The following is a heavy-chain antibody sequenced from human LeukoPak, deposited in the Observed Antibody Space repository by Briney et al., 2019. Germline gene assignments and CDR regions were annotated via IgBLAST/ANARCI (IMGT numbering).Heavy chain of an antibody. V-gene: IGHV4-59*08. CDR3: ARQICSSTSCYTFDI. J-gene: IGHJ3*02. CDR1: GGSINNYY. CDR2: IYYSGGT. Sequence: PSETLSLTCTVSGGSINNYYWSWIRQPPGKGLEWVGYIYYSGGTNYNPSLKSRVTISVDTSKSQFSLKLSSVTAADTAVYYCARQICSSTSCYTFDIWGQGTMVTVSS. D-gene: IGHD2-2*02.